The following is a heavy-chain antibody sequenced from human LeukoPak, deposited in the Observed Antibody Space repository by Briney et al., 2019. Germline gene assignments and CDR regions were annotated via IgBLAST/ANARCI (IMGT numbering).Heavy chain of an antibody. CDR1: GFTFSSYG. CDR3: AKDRGADIAAAGY. CDR2: ISGSGGST. D-gene: IGHD6-13*01. Sequence: GGSLRLSCAASGFTFSSYGMSWVRQAPGKGLEWVSAISGSGGSTYYADSVKGRFTISRDNSKNTLYLQMNSLRAEDTAVYYCAKDRGADIAAAGYWGQGTLVTVSS. J-gene: IGHJ4*02. V-gene: IGHV3-23*01.